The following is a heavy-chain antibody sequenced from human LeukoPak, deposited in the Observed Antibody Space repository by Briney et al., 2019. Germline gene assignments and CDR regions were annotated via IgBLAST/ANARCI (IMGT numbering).Heavy chain of an antibody. J-gene: IGHJ3*02. CDR2: INPNSGGT. V-gene: IGHV1-2*06. Sequence: VASVKVSCKASGYTFTGYYMHWVRQAPGQGLEWMGRINPNSGGTNYEQKFQGRVTMTRDTSISTAYMELSRLRSDDTAVYYCARTMIVPLPGDAFDIWGQGTMVTVSS. CDR1: GYTFTGYY. CDR3: ARTMIVPLPGDAFDI. D-gene: IGHD3-22*01.